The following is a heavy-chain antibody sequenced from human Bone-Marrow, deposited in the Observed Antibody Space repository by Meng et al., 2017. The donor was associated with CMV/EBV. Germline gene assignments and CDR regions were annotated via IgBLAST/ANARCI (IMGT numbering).Heavy chain of an antibody. CDR3: AKERRLLRLLDY. CDR1: GFTFSSYA. J-gene: IGHJ4*02. Sequence: CAAAGFTFSSYAMRWVRQAPGKGLEWVSAISGSGGSTYYADAVKGRFTISRDNSKNTLYLQMNSLRAEDTAVYYCAKERRLLRLLDYWGQGTLVTVSS. V-gene: IGHV3-23*01. CDR2: ISGSGGST. D-gene: IGHD4-17*01.